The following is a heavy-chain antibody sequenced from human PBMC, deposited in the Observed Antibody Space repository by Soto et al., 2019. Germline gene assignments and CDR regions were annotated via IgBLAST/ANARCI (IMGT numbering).Heavy chain of an antibody. V-gene: IGHV1-3*01. CDR1: GYSFTTYA. Sequence: QVPLVESGAEVKKPGASVQGSCKASGYSFTTYAMHWVRQAPGQGLEWMGWIISANGNTKYSQRFQGRVIITRDTTASTAYMQLISLRSEDTAVYYYARDQTLANWNFYYYNGMDFWGQGTTVTVSS. D-gene: IGHD1-7*01. CDR3: ARDQTLANWNFYYYNGMDF. CDR2: IISANGNT. J-gene: IGHJ6*02.